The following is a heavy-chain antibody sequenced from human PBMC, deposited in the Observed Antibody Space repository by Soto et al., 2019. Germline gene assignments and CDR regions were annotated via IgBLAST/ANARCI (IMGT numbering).Heavy chain of an antibody. CDR1: GGSFSGYY. Sequence: SETLSLTCGVYGGSFSGYYWSWIRQPPGKGLEWIGEVNHSGSTNYNPSLKSRVTISVDTSKNQFSLQMNSLRDEDTAVYYCARDSPPMDVWGQGTTVTVSS. CDR3: ARDSPPMDV. V-gene: IGHV4-34*01. J-gene: IGHJ6*02. CDR2: VNHSGST.